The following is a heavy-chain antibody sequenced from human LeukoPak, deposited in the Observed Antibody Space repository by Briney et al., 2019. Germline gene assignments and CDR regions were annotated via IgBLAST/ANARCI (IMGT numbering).Heavy chain of an antibody. J-gene: IGHJ4*02. CDR2: IRYDGSNK. V-gene: IGHV3-30*02. Sequence: PGGSLRLSCAASGFTFSSYGMHWVRQAPGKGLEWVAFIRYDGSNKYYADSVKGRFTISRDNSKNTLYLQMNSLRAEDTAVYYCAKVGSNYYGSGSYFDYWGEGTLVTVSP. CDR1: GFTFSSYG. CDR3: AKVGSNYYGSGSYFDY. D-gene: IGHD3-10*01.